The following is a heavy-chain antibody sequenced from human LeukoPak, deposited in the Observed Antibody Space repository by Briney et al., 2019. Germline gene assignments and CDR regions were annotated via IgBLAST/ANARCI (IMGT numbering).Heavy chain of an antibody. CDR2: ITAYNGNR. Sequence: GASVKVCCKTSGYTFFNYGIRWVRQAPGQGLEWMGWITAYNGNRLYAQRFQGRITLTTDTSTSTSYMELRSLRSDDTAVYYCARVVPGYSYGYVLWAYYYYGMDVWGQGTTVTVSS. CDR3: ARVVPGYSYGYVLWAYYYYGMDV. J-gene: IGHJ6*02. D-gene: IGHD5-18*01. CDR1: GYTFFNYG. V-gene: IGHV1-18*01.